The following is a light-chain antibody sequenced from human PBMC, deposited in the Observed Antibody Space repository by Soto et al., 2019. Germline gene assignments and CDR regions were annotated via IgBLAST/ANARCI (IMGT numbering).Light chain of an antibody. CDR3: CSYAGTYNFVV. CDR2: DVT. V-gene: IGLV2-11*01. CDR1: SSDIGAYDY. Sequence: QSALTQPASLSGSPGQSITISCTGTSSDIGAYDYVSWFQQHPGKAPKLMIYDVTKRPSGVPDRFSGSKSGNTASLTISRLQAEDEADYYCCSYAGTYNFVVFGGGTKVTVL. J-gene: IGLJ2*01.